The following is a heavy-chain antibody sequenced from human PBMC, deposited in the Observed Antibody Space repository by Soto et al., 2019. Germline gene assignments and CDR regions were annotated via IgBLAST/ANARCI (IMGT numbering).Heavy chain of an antibody. J-gene: IGHJ1*01. CDR3: ARDRVRFSSGRSPDYGQN. V-gene: IGHV1-18*01. CDR1: GYTFTSYG. D-gene: IGHD6-19*01. Sequence: QGQLVQSGAEVKKPGASVKVSCEASGYTFTSYGVSWVRQAPGQGLEWMGWISAYNGNTNYAQKLQGRVTMTTDTPTRTADMELRSLRYDDTAVYYWARDRVRFSSGRSPDYGQNWGQGTLVTVSS. CDR2: ISAYNGNT.